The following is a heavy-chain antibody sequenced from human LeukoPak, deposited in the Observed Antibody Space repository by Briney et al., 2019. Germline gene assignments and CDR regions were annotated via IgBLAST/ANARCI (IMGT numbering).Heavy chain of an antibody. CDR1: GGSISGYY. CDR2: IYYSGST. CDR3: ARVLRYFDSYYYYYYMDV. V-gene: IGHV4-59*01. J-gene: IGHJ6*03. Sequence: PSETLSLTCTVSGGSISGYYWSWLRQPAGKGLEWIGYIYYSGSTNYNPSLKSRVTISVDTSKNQFSLKLSSVTAADTAVYYCARVLRYFDSYYYYYYMDVWGKGTTVTVSS. D-gene: IGHD3-9*01.